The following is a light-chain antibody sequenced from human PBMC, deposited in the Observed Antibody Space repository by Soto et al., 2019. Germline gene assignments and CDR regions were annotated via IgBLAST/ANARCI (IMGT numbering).Light chain of an antibody. Sequence: DIQMTQSPSSLSASVGDRVTITCRTSQNINNFLNWYQQKPGKAPEVLIYGASSLQTGVPLRFSGSGSGTHFTLTISGLQPEDFATYYCQESYSPLWGTCDQGTKVTIK. CDR2: GAS. J-gene: IGKJ1*01. CDR1: QNINNF. V-gene: IGKV1-39*01. CDR3: QESYSPLWGT.